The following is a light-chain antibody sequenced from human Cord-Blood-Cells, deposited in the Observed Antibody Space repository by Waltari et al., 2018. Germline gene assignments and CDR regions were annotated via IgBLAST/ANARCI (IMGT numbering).Light chain of an antibody. J-gene: IGLJ1*01. Sequence: QSALTQPASVSGSPGPSITISCTGTSHDDGGYKYVAWYQQHPDKAHNLMIYEVSNRPSGVSNRFSGSKSGNTASLTISGLQAEDEADYYCSSYTSSSTYVFGTGTKVTVL. CDR1: SHDDGGYKY. V-gene: IGLV2-14*01. CDR3: SSYTSSSTYV. CDR2: EVS.